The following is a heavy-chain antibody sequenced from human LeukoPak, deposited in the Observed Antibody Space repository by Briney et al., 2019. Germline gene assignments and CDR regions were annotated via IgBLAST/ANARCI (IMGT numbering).Heavy chain of an antibody. J-gene: IGHJ6*03. CDR1: GYTFTSYG. V-gene: IGHV1-18*01. Sequence: ASVKVSCKASGYTFTSYGISWVRQAPGQGLEWMGWISAYNGNTNYAQKLQGRVTMTTDTSTSTAYMELRSLRSDDTAVYYCARDGTHDTLQLYGSGKGLQNYYYYYMDVWGKGTTVTISS. CDR2: ISAYNGNT. D-gene: IGHD3-10*01. CDR3: ARDGTHDTLQLYGSGKGLQNYYYYYMDV.